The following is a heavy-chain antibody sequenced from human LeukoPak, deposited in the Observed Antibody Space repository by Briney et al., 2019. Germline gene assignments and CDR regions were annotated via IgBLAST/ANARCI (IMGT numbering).Heavy chain of an antibody. Sequence: GRSLRLSCAASGFTFSNYAMHWVRQAPGKGLEWVALMSYDGSNKFYAGSVKGRFTISRDNSKSTLYLQMNSLKAEDTAVYYCARGGVTTMTLRDLWLDYWGQGTLVTVSS. CDR3: ARGGVTTMTLRDLWLDY. CDR2: MSYDGSNK. D-gene: IGHD4-17*01. J-gene: IGHJ4*02. CDR1: GFTFSNYA. V-gene: IGHV3-30-3*01.